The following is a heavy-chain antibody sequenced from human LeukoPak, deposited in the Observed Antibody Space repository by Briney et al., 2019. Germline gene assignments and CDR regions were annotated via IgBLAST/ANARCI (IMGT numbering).Heavy chain of an antibody. CDR3: ARDVGYYDILTVLDY. J-gene: IGHJ4*02. CDR1: GFTFSSYA. V-gene: IGHV3-30*04. Sequence: SGGSLRLSCAASGFTFSSYAMHWVRQAPGKGLEWVAVISCDGSNKYYADSVKGRFTISRDNSKNTLYLQMNSLRAEDTAVYYCARDVGYYDILTVLDYWGQGTLVTVSS. CDR2: ISCDGSNK. D-gene: IGHD3-9*01.